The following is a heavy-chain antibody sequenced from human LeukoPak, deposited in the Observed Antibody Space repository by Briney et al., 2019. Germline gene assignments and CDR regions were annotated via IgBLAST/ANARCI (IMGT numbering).Heavy chain of an antibody. CDR3: AKDMSSGPLDYYYGMDV. V-gene: IGHV3-9*01. J-gene: IGHJ6*02. Sequence: GRSLRLSCAASGFTFDDYAMHWVRQAPGKGLEWVSGISWNSGSIGYADSVKGRFTISRDNAKNSLYLQMNSLRAEDTALYYCAKDMSSGPLDYYYGMDVWGQGTTVTVSS. CDR2: ISWNSGSI. CDR1: GFTFDDYA. D-gene: IGHD3-3*01.